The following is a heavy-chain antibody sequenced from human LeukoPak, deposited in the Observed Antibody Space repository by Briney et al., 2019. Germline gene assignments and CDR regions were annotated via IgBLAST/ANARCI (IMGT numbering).Heavy chain of an antibody. CDR1: GGSISSYY. J-gene: IGHJ6*03. CDR2: IYYSGST. CDR3: ARRPYCSSTSCYPGWYYYYMDV. Sequence: PSETLSLTCTVSGGSISSYYWSWIRQPPGKGLEWVGHIYYSGSTNYNASLKSRLAISVDASKNQFSLKLSSVTAADTAVYYCARRPYCSSTSCYPGWYYYYMDVWGKGTTVTISS. V-gene: IGHV4-59*12. D-gene: IGHD2-2*01.